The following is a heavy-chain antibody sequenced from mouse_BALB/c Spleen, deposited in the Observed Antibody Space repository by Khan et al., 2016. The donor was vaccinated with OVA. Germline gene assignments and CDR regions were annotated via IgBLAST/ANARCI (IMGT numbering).Heavy chain of an antibody. Sequence: EVELVESGGDLVEPGGSLKLSCVASGFTFSTSGMSWVRQTPDKRLEWVATISTGGHYTYYPDSVRGRFTISRDNAKNTLYLQMTSLKSEDTAMFYCARLAYYYDSEGFAYWGQGTLVTVSA. CDR1: GFTFSTSG. CDR3: ARLAYYYDSEGFAY. V-gene: IGHV5-6*01. D-gene: IGHD1-1*01. CDR2: ISTGGHYT. J-gene: IGHJ3*01.